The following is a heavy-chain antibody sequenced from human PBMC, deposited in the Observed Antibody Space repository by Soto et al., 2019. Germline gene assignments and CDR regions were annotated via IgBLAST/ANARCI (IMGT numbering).Heavy chain of an antibody. CDR2: ISSSGSTI. CDR3: APYLVVPAARQLGELYYYYGMDV. Sequence: GGSLRLSCAASGFTFSDYYMSWIRQAPGKGLEWVSYISSSGSTIYYADSVKGRFTISRDNAKNSLYLQMNSLRAEDTAVYYCAPYLVVPAARQLGELYYYYGMDVWGQGTTVTVSS. V-gene: IGHV3-11*01. CDR1: GFTFSDYY. J-gene: IGHJ6*02. D-gene: IGHD2-2*01.